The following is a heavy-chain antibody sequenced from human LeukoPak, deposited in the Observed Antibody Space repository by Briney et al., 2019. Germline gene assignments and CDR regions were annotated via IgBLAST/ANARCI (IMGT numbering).Heavy chain of an antibody. CDR2: VSTSNPHT. D-gene: IGHD3-3*01. Sequence: ASVNVSCKTSGYTFTNYGISWVRQAAGQGLEWMGWVSTSNPHTNYAPKFRGRVIMTIDTSTTTAYLEMRSLTSDDTAVYYCARDRFLWGLGNWFDLWGQGTLVTVTS. V-gene: IGHV1-18*01. CDR3: ARDRFLWGLGNWFDL. J-gene: IGHJ5*02. CDR1: GYTFTNYG.